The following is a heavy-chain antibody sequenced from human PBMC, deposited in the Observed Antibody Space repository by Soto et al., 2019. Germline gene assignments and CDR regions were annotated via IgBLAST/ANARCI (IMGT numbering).Heavy chain of an antibody. V-gene: IGHV3-30-3*01. CDR3: AIDRGALTYYYYAMDV. D-gene: IGHD3-10*01. CDR1: GFTFSSYA. J-gene: IGHJ6*02. CDR2: ISYDGSNK. Sequence: GGSLRLSCAASGFTFSSYAMHWVRQAPGKGLEWVAVISYDGSNKYYADSVKGRFTISRDNSKNTLYLQMNSLRAEDTALYYCAIDRGALTYYYYAMDVWGQGTTVTVSS.